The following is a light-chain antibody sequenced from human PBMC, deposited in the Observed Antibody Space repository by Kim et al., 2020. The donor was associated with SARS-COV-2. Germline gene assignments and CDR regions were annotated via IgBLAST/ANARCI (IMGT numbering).Light chain of an antibody. CDR1: SSNIGTGHD. V-gene: IGLV1-40*01. J-gene: IGLJ2*01. Sequence: QSVLTQPPSVSGAPGQRVTISCTGTSSNIGTGHDVHWYQHLPGTAPKLLIYGNTNRPSGVPDRFSGSQSGTSASLAITGLQVEDEADYYCQSYDASLSDILFGGGTQLTVL. CDR3: QSYDASLSDIL. CDR2: GNT.